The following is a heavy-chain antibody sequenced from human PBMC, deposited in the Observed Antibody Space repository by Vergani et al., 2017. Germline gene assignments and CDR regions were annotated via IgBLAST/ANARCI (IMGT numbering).Heavy chain of an antibody. CDR3: ARRGTGAEEQLFVEWFDP. J-gene: IGHJ5*02. V-gene: IGHV5-51*01. CDR1: GYSFTSYW. Sequence: EVQLVQSGAEVKKPGESLKISCKGSGYSFTSYWIGRVRQMPGKGLECMGIIYPGESDTRYSPSFHVQVPSSAAKSLSTAYLQWSSLKASDTAMYYCARRGTGAEEQLFVEWFDPWGQGTLVTVAS. CDR2: IYPGESDT. D-gene: IGHD1-26*01.